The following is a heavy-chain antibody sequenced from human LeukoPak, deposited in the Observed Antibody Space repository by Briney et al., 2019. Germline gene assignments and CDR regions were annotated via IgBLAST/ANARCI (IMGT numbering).Heavy chain of an antibody. J-gene: IGHJ2*01. CDR1: GGSISSYY. V-gene: IGHV4-59*01. D-gene: IGHD3-3*01. Sequence: SETLSLTCTVSGGSISSYYWSWIRQPPGKGLEWIGYIYYSGSTNCNPSLESRVTISVDTSKNQFSLKLSSVTAADTAVYYCARAGVVSNPNSYWYFDLWGRGTLVTVSS. CDR2: IYYSGST. CDR3: ARAGVVSNPNSYWYFDL.